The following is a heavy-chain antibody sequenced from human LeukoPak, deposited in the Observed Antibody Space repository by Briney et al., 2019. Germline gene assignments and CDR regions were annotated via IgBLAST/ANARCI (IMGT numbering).Heavy chain of an antibody. CDR2: IWYDGSNK. D-gene: IGHD3-9*01. CDR3: ARDPDYDILTGYYFDY. CDR1: GFTFSSYG. J-gene: IGHJ4*02. V-gene: IGHV3-33*01. Sequence: GGSLRLSCAASGFTFSSYGMHWVRQAPGKGLEWVAVIWYDGSNKYYADSVKGRFTISSDNSKNTLYLQMNSLRAEDTAVYYCARDPDYDILTGYYFDYWGQGTLVTVSS.